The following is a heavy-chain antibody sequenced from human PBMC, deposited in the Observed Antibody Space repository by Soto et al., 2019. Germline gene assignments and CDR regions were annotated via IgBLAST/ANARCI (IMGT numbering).Heavy chain of an antibody. J-gene: IGHJ4*02. CDR3: ARHRYSYGVYYFDY. D-gene: IGHD5-18*01. CDR2: IYYSGST. V-gene: IGHV4-59*08. Sequence: QVQLQESGPGLVKPSETLSLTCIVSGGSISNYYWSWIRQPPGKGLEWIGYIYYSGSTNYNPSLTRRVTXXVXTXKNQFSLKLSSVTAADTAVYYCARHRYSYGVYYFDYWGQGTLVTVSS. CDR1: GGSISNYY.